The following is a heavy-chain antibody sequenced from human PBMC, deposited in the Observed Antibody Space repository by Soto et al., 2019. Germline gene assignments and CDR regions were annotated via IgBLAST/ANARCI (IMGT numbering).Heavy chain of an antibody. V-gene: IGHV3-33*01. CDR1: GFTFSSYG. J-gene: IGHJ6*03. Sequence: GGSLRLSCAASGFTFSSYGMHWVRQAPGKGLEWVAVIWYDGSNKYYADSVKGRFTISRDNSKNTLYLQMNSLRAEDTAVYYCARDGWGAERDYYYYYYMDVWGKGTTVTVSS. CDR3: ARDGWGAERDYYYYYYMDV. CDR2: IWYDGSNK. D-gene: IGHD1-26*01.